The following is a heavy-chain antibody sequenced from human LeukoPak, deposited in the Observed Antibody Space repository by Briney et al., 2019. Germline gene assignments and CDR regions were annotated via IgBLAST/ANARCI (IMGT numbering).Heavy chain of an antibody. CDR3: ARSRSIAARPGMGYFQH. CDR2: INHSGST. D-gene: IGHD6-6*01. V-gene: IGHV4-34*01. J-gene: IGHJ1*01. CDR1: GGSFSGYY. Sequence: SETLSLTCAVYGGSFSGYYWSWIRQPPGKGLEWIGEINHSGSTNYNPSLKSRVTISVDTSKNQFSLKLSSVTAADTAVYYCARSRSIAARPGMGYFQHWGQGTLVTVSS.